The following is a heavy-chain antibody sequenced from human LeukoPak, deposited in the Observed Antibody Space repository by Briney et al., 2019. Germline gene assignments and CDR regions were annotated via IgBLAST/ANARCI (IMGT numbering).Heavy chain of an antibody. CDR2: IYSGGST. CDR1: GFTVSSNY. Sequence: GGSLRLSCAASGFTVSSNYMSWVRQAPGKGLEWVSVIYSGGSTYYADSVKGRFTISRDNSKNTLYLQMNSLRAEDTAVYYCARDQEWELPFDYWGQGTLVTVSS. D-gene: IGHD1-26*01. V-gene: IGHV3-53*05. CDR3: ARDQEWELPFDY. J-gene: IGHJ4*02.